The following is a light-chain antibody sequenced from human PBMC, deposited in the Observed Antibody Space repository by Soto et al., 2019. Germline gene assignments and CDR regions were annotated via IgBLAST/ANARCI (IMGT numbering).Light chain of an antibody. Sequence: DIQMTQYPSTLSASVGERGTISCRASQSVNHWLAWYQRKPGKAPKLLIHDASTLESGIPSRFSGSGSGTEFTLTISSLQPDDFATDYCQQYNSYWTFGQGTKVEIK. CDR1: QSVNHW. CDR2: DAS. J-gene: IGKJ1*01. V-gene: IGKV1-5*01. CDR3: QQYNSYWT.